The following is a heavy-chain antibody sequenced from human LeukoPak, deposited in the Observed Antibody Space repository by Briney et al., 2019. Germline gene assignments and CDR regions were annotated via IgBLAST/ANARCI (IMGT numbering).Heavy chain of an antibody. D-gene: IGHD3-10*01. Sequence: ASVKVSCKASGYTFTSYGISWVRQAPGQGLEWMGWISAYNGNTNYAQKLQGRVTMTTDISTSTAYMELRSLRSDDTAVYYCATPVPHGSDPSLYYYYMDVWGKGTTVTISS. J-gene: IGHJ6*03. V-gene: IGHV1-18*01. CDR1: GYTFTSYG. CDR3: ATPVPHGSDPSLYYYYMDV. CDR2: ISAYNGNT.